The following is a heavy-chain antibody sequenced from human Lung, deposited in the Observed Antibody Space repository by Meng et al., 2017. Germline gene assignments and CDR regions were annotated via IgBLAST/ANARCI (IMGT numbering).Heavy chain of an antibody. CDR1: GYNFSNYG. Sequence: ASVKVSCKTSGYNFSNYGISWVRQAPGQGLEWMGWITTYNGERHYAQKLQGRVAMTTDTSTNTAHMELRSLTSDDTAVYYCARASLDHWGQGTLVTVSS. CDR3: ARASLDH. V-gene: IGHV1-18*01. J-gene: IGHJ4*02. CDR2: ITTYNGER.